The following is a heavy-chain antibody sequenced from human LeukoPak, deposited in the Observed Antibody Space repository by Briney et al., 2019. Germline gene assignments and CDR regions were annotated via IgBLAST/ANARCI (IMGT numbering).Heavy chain of an antibody. J-gene: IGHJ4*02. V-gene: IGHV1-69*13. CDR3: VLYYYGSGSPDY. CDR1: GGTFSSYA. Sequence: SVQVSCEASGGTFSSYAISWVRQAPGQGLEWMGGIIPIFGTANYARKFQGRVTITADESTSTAYMELSSLRSEDTAVYYCVLYYYGSGSPDYWGQGTLVTVSS. D-gene: IGHD3-10*01. CDR2: IIPIFGTA.